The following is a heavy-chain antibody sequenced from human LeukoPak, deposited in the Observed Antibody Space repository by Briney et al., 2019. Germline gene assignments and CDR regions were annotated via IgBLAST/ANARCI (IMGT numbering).Heavy chain of an antibody. CDR3: AKYSSSSPYYYYCGMDV. CDR2: ISYDGSNK. Sequence: GGSLRLSCAASGFTFSRYGMHWVCQAPGKGLEWVAVISYDGSNKYYADSVKGRFTISRDNSKNTLYLQMNSLRAEDTAVYYCAKYSSSSPYYYYCGMDVWGQGTTVTVSS. J-gene: IGHJ6*02. D-gene: IGHD6-6*01. V-gene: IGHV3-30*18. CDR1: GFTFSRYG.